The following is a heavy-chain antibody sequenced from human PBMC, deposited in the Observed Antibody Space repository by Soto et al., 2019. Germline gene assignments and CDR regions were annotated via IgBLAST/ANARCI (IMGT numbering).Heavy chain of an antibody. CDR2: IIPLFGTA. Sequence: SVKVSCKTSGGTFSTYAIYCVRQAPGQGLEWMGGIIPLFGTANYAQKFQGRVTITADESTSTAYMELSSLRSEDTAVYYCARDPYGDFRTSYYFDYWGQGTMVTVSS. V-gene: IGHV1-69*13. D-gene: IGHD4-17*01. J-gene: IGHJ4*02. CDR3: ARDPYGDFRTSYYFDY. CDR1: GGTFSTYA.